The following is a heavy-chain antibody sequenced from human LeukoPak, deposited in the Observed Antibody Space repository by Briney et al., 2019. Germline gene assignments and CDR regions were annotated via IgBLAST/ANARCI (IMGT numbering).Heavy chain of an antibody. CDR2: INWNGGST. Sequence: GGSLRLSCAASGFTFDDYGMSWVRQAPGKGLEWVSGINWNGGSTVYADSVKGRFTISRDNAKNSLYLQMNSLRAEDTALYYCHSYCGGDCYSMDAFDIWGQGTMVTVSS. D-gene: IGHD2-21*02. CDR3: HSYCGGDCYSMDAFDI. CDR1: GFTFDDYG. J-gene: IGHJ3*02. V-gene: IGHV3-20*04.